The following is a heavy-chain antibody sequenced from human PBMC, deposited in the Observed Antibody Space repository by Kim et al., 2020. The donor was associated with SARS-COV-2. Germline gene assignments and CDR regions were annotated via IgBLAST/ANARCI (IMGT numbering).Heavy chain of an antibody. D-gene: IGHD5-18*01. CDR3: ARDHRYGRYDAFDI. V-gene: IGHV3-53*01. J-gene: IGHJ3*02. Sequence: ADSVRGRFTISSDNSKNPLYLQMSSRGAEDTAEYYCARDHRYGRYDAFDIWGQGTMVTVSS.